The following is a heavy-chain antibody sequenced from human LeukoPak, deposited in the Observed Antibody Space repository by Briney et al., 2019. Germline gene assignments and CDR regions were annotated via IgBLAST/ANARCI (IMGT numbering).Heavy chain of an antibody. V-gene: IGHV4-39*01. J-gene: IGHJ6*03. CDR3: ASETHSSGWTPDYYYYYMDV. CDR1: GGSISSSSYY. CDR2: IYYGGST. D-gene: IGHD6-19*01. Sequence: SETLSLTCTVSGGSISSSSYYWGWIRQPPGKGLEWIGSIYYGGSTYYNPSLKSRVTISVDTSKNQFSLKLSSVTAADTAVYYCASETHSSGWTPDYYYYYMDVWGKGTTVTVSS.